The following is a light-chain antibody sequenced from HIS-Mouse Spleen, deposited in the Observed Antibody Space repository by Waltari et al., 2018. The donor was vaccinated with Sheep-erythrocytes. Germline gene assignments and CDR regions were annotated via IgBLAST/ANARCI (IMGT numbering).Light chain of an antibody. Sequence: QSALTQPRSVSGSPGQSVTISCTGTSSDVGGYNYVSWYQQHPGKAPKLMIYDVSKRPSRVPDRFSGSKSGNPASLTISGLQAEDEADYYCCSYAGIYNHVFATGTKVTVL. J-gene: IGLJ1*01. CDR3: CSYAGIYNHV. CDR1: SSDVGGYNY. CDR2: DVS. V-gene: IGLV2-11*01.